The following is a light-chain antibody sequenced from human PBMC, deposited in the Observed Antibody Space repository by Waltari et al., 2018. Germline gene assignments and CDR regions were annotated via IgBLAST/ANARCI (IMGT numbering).Light chain of an antibody. J-gene: IGKJ4*01. CDR2: GAS. CDR1: QSISSN. V-gene: IGKV3-15*01. Sequence: EIVMTQSPVTLSVSPGESANPSCRASQSISSNLAWYQQKPGQSPRLLIHGASTRATGIPARFSGSGSGTDFTLTISSLQSEDFAVYFCQQYNTWPTFGGGTKVEIK. CDR3: QQYNTWPT.